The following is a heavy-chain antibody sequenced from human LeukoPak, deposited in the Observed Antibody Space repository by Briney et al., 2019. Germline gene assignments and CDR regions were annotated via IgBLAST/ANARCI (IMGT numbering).Heavy chain of an antibody. J-gene: IGHJ4*02. CDR3: ARGRGDY. Sequence: PETLSLTCAVYGGSFSGYYWSWIRQPPGKGLEWIGEINHSGSTNYNPSLKSRVTISLDTSKNQLSLKLSSVTAADTAVYYCARGRGDYWGEGSLVTVSS. D-gene: IGHD3-10*01. CDR2: INHSGST. V-gene: IGHV4-34*01. CDR1: GGSFSGYY.